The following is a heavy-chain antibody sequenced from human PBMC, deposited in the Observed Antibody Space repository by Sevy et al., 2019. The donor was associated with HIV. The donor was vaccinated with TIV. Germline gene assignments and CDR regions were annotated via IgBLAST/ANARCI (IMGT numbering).Heavy chain of an antibody. V-gene: IGHV4-59*01. Sequence: SETLSLTCDVSGGSISSYFWSWFRQPPGKGLEWIGYIYYSGSIDYNPSLKIRLTISLDESKNHFSLRLSSVTAADTAVYYCARDSAVIPRALVYWGQGTLVTVSS. J-gene: IGHJ4*02. CDR1: GGSISSYF. D-gene: IGHD6-19*01. CDR3: ARDSAVIPRALVY. CDR2: IYYSGSI.